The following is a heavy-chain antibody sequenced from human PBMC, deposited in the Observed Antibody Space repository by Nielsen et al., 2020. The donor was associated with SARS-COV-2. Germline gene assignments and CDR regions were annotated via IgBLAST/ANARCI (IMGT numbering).Heavy chain of an antibody. V-gene: IGHV3-64D*08. CDR1: GFSFSIHP. Sequence: GGSLRLSCSASGFSFSIHPMHWFRRAPGKGLELVSVIKRRGDKRYYADTVEDRSTISSDNYKNTLYLEMSRLRPEDTAVYYCVNFHTSWIDDDLDDIWGQGTMVTVSA. CDR3: VNFHTSWIDDDLDDI. CDR2: IKRRGDKR. J-gene: IGHJ3*02. D-gene: IGHD2-2*01.